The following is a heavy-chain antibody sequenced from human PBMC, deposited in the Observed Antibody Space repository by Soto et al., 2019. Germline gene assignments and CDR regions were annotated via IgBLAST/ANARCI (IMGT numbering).Heavy chain of an antibody. V-gene: IGHV3-30-3*01. J-gene: IGHJ6*02. Sequence: AGGSLRLSCAASGFTFSSYAMHWVRQAPGKGLEWVAVISYDGSNKYYADSVKGRFTISRDNSKNTLYLQMNSLRAEDTAVYYCAREGIAAPPSFYYYGMDVWGQGTTVTVSS. D-gene: IGHD6-6*01. CDR3: AREGIAAPPSFYYYGMDV. CDR2: ISYDGSNK. CDR1: GFTFSSYA.